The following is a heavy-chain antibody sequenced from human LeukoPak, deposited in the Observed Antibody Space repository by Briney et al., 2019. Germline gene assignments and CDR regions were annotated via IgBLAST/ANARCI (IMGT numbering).Heavy chain of an antibody. D-gene: IGHD2-21*02. V-gene: IGHV3-64*01. J-gene: IGHJ5*01. CDR2: ISNDGARR. Sequence: GGSLRLSCAASGFTFRYYAMHWVRQAPGKGLEYVSTISNDGARRNYANSVKGRFSISRDNSKSTLYLQMGRLRAEDMAVYYCGRDIGTAPGWFDSWGQGTLVTVSS. CDR1: GFTFRYYA. CDR3: GRDIGTAPGWFDS.